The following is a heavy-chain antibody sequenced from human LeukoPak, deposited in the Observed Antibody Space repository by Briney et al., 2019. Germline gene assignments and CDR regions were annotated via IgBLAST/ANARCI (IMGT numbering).Heavy chain of an antibody. D-gene: IGHD2-21*02. Sequence: PSETLSLTCAVSGGSISSGGYSWGWIRQPPGKGLEWIGYIYHSGSTYYNPSLKSRVTISVDRSKNQFSLKLSSVTAADTAVYYCARKVYCGGDCYSWFDPWGQGTLVTVSS. J-gene: IGHJ5*02. CDR3: ARKVYCGGDCYSWFDP. CDR2: IYHSGST. V-gene: IGHV4-30-2*01. CDR1: GGSISSGGYS.